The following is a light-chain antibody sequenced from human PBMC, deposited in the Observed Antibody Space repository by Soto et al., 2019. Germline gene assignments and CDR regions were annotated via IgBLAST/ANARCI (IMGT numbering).Light chain of an antibody. CDR3: QQYNKWLART. CDR1: QTVRTH. CDR2: GAS. V-gene: IGKV3-15*01. Sequence: EIVVTQSPATLSVSPGERATLSCRANQTVRTHLAWYQQRPGQAPRLLIYGASARAIGVPARFSGSGSGTEFTLTISNLQSEDFAVYFCQQYNKWLARTFGQGTKVDIK. J-gene: IGKJ1*01.